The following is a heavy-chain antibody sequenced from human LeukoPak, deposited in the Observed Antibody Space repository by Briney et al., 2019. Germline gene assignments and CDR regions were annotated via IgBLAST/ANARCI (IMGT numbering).Heavy chain of an antibody. CDR2: IYYSGST. J-gene: IGHJ4*02. Sequence: PSETLSLTCTVSGGSISSYYWSWIRQPPGKGLEWIGYIYYSGSTNYNPSLKSRVTISVDTSKNQFSLKLSSVTAADTAVYYCARGHDSSGYYSRFDYWGQGTLVTVSS. V-gene: IGHV4-59*01. CDR1: GGSISSYY. D-gene: IGHD3-22*01. CDR3: ARGHDSSGYYSRFDY.